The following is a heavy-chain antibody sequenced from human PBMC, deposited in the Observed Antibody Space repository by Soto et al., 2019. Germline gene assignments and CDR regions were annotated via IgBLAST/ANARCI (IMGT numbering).Heavy chain of an antibody. D-gene: IGHD2-21*02. CDR2: IYYSGST. CDR1: SASTGSSIHL. CDR3: ARDLWGYCGTDCYPLDV. J-gene: IGHJ6*02. V-gene: IGHV4-39*02. Sequence: TISLTCFIISASTGSSIHLPGSIGQHPGKGLEWIGSIYYSGSTYYNTSLKSRVTISVDTSKNQFSLKLSSVTAADTAVYYCARDLWGYCGTDCYPLDVWGQGTTVS.